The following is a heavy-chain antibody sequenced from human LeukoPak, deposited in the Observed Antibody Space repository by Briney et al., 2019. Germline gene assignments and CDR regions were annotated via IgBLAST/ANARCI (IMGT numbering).Heavy chain of an antibody. CDR2: ISSSSSYI. V-gene: IGHV3-21*04. D-gene: IGHD1/OR15-1a*01. CDR1: GFTFSSYS. CDR3: AKLTSWLQQHNFDY. Sequence: GGSLRLSCAASGFTFSSYSMNWVRQAPGKGLEWVSSISSSSSYIYYADSVKGRFTISRDNAKNSLYLQMNSLRVEDTAVYYCAKLTSWLQQHNFDYWGQGTLVTVSS. J-gene: IGHJ4*02.